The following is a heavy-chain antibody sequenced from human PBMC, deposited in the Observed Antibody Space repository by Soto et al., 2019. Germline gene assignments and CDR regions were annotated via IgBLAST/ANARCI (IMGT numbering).Heavy chain of an antibody. Sequence: EVQLLESGGGLVQPGGSLRPSLEASGSTFSSFAMTGARKPPGKGLEWVSAISGSGGSTYYADSVKGRFTISRDNSKNTLYLQMNSLRAEDTAVYYCAKHVQILYYYYYMDVWGKGTTVTVSS. CDR2: ISGSGGST. V-gene: IGHV3-23*01. D-gene: IGHD3-9*01. CDR3: AKHVQILYYYYYMDV. CDR1: GSTFSSFA. J-gene: IGHJ6*03.